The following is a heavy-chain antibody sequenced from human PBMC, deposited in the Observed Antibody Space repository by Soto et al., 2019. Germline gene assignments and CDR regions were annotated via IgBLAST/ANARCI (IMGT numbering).Heavy chain of an antibody. V-gene: IGHV1-18*01. CDR2: ISPHNGNT. J-gene: IGHJ4*02. CDR1: GYTFNTYF. CDR3: ARDTGNSFDY. Sequence: HVQLVQSGGELKKPGASVKVSCNTSGYTFNTYFITWVRQAPGQGLEWMGWISPHNGNTNYAEKFHGRVTMNADTITKTAYMELRNLRIDDTAVYYCARDTGNSFDYWGQGTPVTVSS.